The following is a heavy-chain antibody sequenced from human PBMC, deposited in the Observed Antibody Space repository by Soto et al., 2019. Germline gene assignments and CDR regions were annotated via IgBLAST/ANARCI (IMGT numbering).Heavy chain of an antibody. CDR3: ARERGYSYGLTDY. V-gene: IGHV1-2*02. Sequence: ASVKVSCKASGYTFTGYYMHWVRQAPGQGLEWMGWINPNSGGTNYAQKFQGRVTMTRDTSISTAHMELSRLRSDDTAVYYCARERGYSYGLTDYWGQGTLVTVSS. D-gene: IGHD5-18*01. CDR2: INPNSGGT. CDR1: GYTFTGYY. J-gene: IGHJ4*02.